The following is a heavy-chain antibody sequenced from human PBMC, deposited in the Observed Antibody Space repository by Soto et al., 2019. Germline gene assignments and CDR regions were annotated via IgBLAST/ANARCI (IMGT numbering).Heavy chain of an antibody. CDR1: GFTFRDHY. J-gene: IGHJ4*02. CDR3: ARGWALGELLPGAFDY. Sequence: EVQLVESGGGLVQPGGSLRLSCAASGFTFRDHYMDWVRQAPGKGLEWVGRIRNKANNYATEYAASVKDRFTISRDDSRNSLYLQRSSLKTEDTAVYYCARGWALGELLPGAFDYWGQGILVTVSS. CDR2: IRNKANNYAT. D-gene: IGHD1-26*01. V-gene: IGHV3-72*01.